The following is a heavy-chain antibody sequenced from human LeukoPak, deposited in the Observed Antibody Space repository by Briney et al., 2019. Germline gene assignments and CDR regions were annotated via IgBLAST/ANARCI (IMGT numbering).Heavy chain of an antibody. CDR3: ARGTDY. Sequence: GVSLRLSCAASGFTFSDHYMSWVRQAQGKVQEWVSYISSSGNAIDYADSVKGRYSIARDNAKNSLYLQMNSLRAEDTAVYYCARGTDYWGQGTLVTVSS. V-gene: IGHV3-11*01. CDR2: ISSSGNAI. J-gene: IGHJ4*02. CDR1: GFTFSDHY.